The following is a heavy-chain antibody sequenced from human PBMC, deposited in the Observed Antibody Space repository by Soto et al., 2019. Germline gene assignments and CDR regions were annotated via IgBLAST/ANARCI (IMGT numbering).Heavy chain of an antibody. D-gene: IGHD3-3*01. CDR3: ARDLTRSFWSGLYFDY. J-gene: IGHJ4*02. Sequence: QVQLQESGPGLVKPSQTLSLTCTVSGGSISSGDYYWSWIRQPPGKGLEWIGYIYYSGSTYYNPSLKSRVTISVDTSKNQFSLKLSAVTAADTAVYSCARDLTRSFWSGLYFDYWGQGTLVTVSS. CDR2: IYYSGST. CDR1: GGSISSGDYY. V-gene: IGHV4-30-4*01.